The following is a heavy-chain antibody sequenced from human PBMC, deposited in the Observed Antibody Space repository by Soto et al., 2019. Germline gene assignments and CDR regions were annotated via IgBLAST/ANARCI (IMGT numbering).Heavy chain of an antibody. CDR1: GGTFSSYA. D-gene: IGHD2-8*01. CDR2: IIPIFGTA. Sequence: GASVKVSCKASGGTFSSYAISWVRQAPGQGLEWMGGIIPIFGTANYAQKFQGRVTITADESTSTTYMELSSLRSEDTAVYYCARAGDCTNGVCPFDYWGQGTLVTVSS. CDR3: ARAGDCTNGVCPFDY. J-gene: IGHJ4*02. V-gene: IGHV1-69*13.